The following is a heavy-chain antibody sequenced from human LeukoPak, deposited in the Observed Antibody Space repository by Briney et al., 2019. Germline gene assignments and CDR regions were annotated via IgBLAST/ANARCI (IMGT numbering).Heavy chain of an antibody. V-gene: IGHV3-23*01. Sequence: GGSLRLSCAASGFTFRIYAMSWVRQAPGKGLEWVSAIRGSGGSTYYADSVKGRFTISRDNAKNSLFLQMNSLRAEDTAVYYCARVLRYCSGGNCYSGGLGYMDVWGKGTTVTISS. CDR3: ARVLRYCSGGNCYSGGLGYMDV. CDR1: GFTFRIYA. D-gene: IGHD2-15*01. CDR2: IRGSGGST. J-gene: IGHJ6*03.